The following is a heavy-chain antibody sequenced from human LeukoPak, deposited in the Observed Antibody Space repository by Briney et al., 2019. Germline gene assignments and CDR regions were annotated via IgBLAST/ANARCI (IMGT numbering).Heavy chain of an antibody. CDR1: GVSISSSH. CDR2: ISYSWST. CDR3: ARLCSSTSYYVSFDI. D-gene: IGHD2-2*01. Sequence: SETLSLTCTVSGVSISSSHWSGIWQPPGKGLEWIGDISYSWSTNYNPSLRSRVTISKDTYKNKFSLKLTSVTAADTAVYYCARLCSSTSYYVSFDIWGQGTMVTVSS. J-gene: IGHJ3*02. V-gene: IGHV4-59*08.